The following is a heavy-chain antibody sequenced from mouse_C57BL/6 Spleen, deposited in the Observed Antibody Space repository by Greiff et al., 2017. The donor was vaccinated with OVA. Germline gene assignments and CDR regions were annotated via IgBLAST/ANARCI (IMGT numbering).Heavy chain of an antibody. CDR2: IWWDDDK. Sequence: QVTLKVSGPGILQPSQTLSLTCSFSGFSLSTFGMGVGWIRQPSGQGLEWLAHIWWDDDKYYNPALKSRLTISKDTSKNQVFLKLANVDTADTATYYCAHIYDGYSMDYWGQGTSVTVSS. CDR1: GFSLSTFGMG. J-gene: IGHJ4*01. D-gene: IGHD2-3*01. CDR3: AHIYDGYSMDY. V-gene: IGHV8-8*01.